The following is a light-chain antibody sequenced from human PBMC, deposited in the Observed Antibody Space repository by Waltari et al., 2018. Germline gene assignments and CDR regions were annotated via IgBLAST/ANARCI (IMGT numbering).Light chain of an antibody. V-gene: IGLV6-57*03. CDR3: HSYDSSPFWV. Sequence: NFLLTQPHSVSASPGKTVTISCPRSSGRIAPDYVPWYQQRPGSAPTTVIYEDDQRPSGVPDRFSGSIDSSSNSASLTISGLKTEDEADYYCHSYDSSPFWVFGGGTKLTVL. CDR2: EDD. J-gene: IGLJ3*02. CDR1: SGRIAPDY.